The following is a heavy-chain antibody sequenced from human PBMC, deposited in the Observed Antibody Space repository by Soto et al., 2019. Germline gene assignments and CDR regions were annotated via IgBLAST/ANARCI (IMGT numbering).Heavy chain of an antibody. V-gene: IGHV1-69*02. Sequence: ASVKVSCKASGGTFSSYTISWVRQAPGQGLEWMGRIIPILGIANYAQKFQGRVTITADKSTSTAYMELSSLRSEDTAVYYCASDHGDGYNVDLDYWGQGTLVTVSS. D-gene: IGHD5-12*01. CDR3: ASDHGDGYNVDLDY. J-gene: IGHJ4*02. CDR2: IIPILGIA. CDR1: GGTFSSYT.